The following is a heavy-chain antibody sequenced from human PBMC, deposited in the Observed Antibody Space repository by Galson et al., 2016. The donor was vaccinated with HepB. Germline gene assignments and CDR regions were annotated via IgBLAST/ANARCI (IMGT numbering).Heavy chain of an antibody. D-gene: IGHD6-19*01. CDR2: ISWNSGSI. V-gene: IGHV3-9*01. Sequence: SLRLSCAGSGFTFDEHGMHWVRQAPGKGLEWVSSISWNSGSIAYADSVKGRFTISRDNAKNSLYLHMNSLRPEDTALYYCAKDIEAWRIAVTGYFDYWGQGTLVTVSS. J-gene: IGHJ4*02. CDR1: GFTFDEHG. CDR3: AKDIEAWRIAVTGYFDY.